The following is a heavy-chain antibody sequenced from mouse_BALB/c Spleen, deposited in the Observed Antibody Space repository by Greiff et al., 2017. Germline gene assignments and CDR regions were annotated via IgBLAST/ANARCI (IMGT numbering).Heavy chain of an antibody. CDR1: GYTFTSYW. CDR2: INPSNGRT. D-gene: IGHD2-2*01. J-gene: IGHJ1*01. V-gene: IGHV1S81*02. Sequence: QVQLKQSGAELVKPGASVKLSCKASGYTFTSYWMHWVKQRPGQGLEWIGEINPSNGRTNYNEKFKSKATLTVDKSSSTAYMQLSSLTSEDSAVYYCARWGYDWYFDVWGAGTTVTVSS. CDR3: ARWGYDWYFDV.